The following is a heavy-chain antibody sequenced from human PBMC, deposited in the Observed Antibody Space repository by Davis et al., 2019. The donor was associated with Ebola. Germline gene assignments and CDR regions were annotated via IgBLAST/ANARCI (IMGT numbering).Heavy chain of an antibody. V-gene: IGHV1-3*01. CDR3: ARSGYDFWSGYYYYGMDV. CDR1: GYTFTSYA. J-gene: IGHJ6*02. CDR2: INAGNGNT. D-gene: IGHD3-3*01. Sequence: ASVKVSCKASGYTFTSYAMHWVRQAPGQRLEWMGWINAGNGNTKYSQKFQGRVTITRDTSASTAYMELSSLRSEDTAVYYCARSGYDFWSGYYYYGMDVWGQGTTVTVSS.